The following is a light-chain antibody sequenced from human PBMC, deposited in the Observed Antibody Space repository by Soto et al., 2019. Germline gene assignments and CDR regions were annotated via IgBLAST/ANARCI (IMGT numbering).Light chain of an antibody. CDR2: EVS. V-gene: IGLV2-8*01. CDR3: CSYGGSSNPYV. CDR1: SSDVGAYDY. J-gene: IGLJ1*01. Sequence: QSALTQPPSASASPGQSVTISCTGTSSDVGAYDYVSWYQQHPGKVPKLMIYEVSKRPTGVPDRFSGSKSGNTAFLTVSGLQAEDEADYYCCSYGGSSNPYVFGTGTKLTVL.